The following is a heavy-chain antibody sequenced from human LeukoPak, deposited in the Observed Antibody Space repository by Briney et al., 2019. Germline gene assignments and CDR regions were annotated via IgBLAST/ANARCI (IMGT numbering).Heavy chain of an antibody. J-gene: IGHJ4*02. V-gene: IGHV1-18*01. Sequence: ASVKVSCKASGYTFTSYGISWVRQAPGQGLEWMGWISAYNGNTNYTQKLQGRVTMTTDTSTSTAYMELRSLGSDDTAVYYCARDGFFGELLYFDYWGQGTLVTVSS. CDR2: ISAYNGNT. CDR1: GYTFTSYG. CDR3: ARDGFFGELLYFDY. D-gene: IGHD3-10*01.